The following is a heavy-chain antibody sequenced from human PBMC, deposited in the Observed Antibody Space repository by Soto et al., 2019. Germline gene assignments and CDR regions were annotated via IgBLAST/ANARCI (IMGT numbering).Heavy chain of an antibody. D-gene: IGHD5-18*01. CDR1: GSTFISYG. CDR2: ISANNGNT. V-gene: IGHV1-18*01. CDR3: ARTDTSMVTFY. Sequence: ASVKVSCKASGSTFISYGISWVRQAPGQGLEWLGWISANNGNTKYAQSFQGRVSMSTDASTNTAYMELRSLTSDDTAVYYCARTDTSMVTFYWGQGTLVTVSS. J-gene: IGHJ4*02.